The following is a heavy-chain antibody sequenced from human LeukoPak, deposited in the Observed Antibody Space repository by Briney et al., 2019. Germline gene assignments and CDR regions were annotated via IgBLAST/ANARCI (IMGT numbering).Heavy chain of an antibody. V-gene: IGHV4-59*12. CDR2: IYSSGNT. D-gene: IGHD2/OR15-2a*01. CDR3: AREVPENFNFDY. CDR1: GDSFSAYY. J-gene: IGHJ4*02. Sequence: PSETLSLTCTVSGDSFSAYYWSWIRQPPGRGLEWIGYIYSSGNTNYNPSLKSRVTISVGTSKKQHSLKLTSVTAADTAVYYCAREVPENFNFDYWGQGTLVTVSS.